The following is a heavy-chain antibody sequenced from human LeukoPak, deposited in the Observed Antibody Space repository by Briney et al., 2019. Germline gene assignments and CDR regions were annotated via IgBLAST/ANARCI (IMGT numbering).Heavy chain of an antibody. CDR1: GGSFSGYY. D-gene: IGHD3-3*02. J-gene: IGHJ4*02. CDR3: ASVRRPHFWSGYYRRYSFDY. Sequence: SETLSLTCAVYGGSFSGYYWSWIRQPPGKELEWIGEINHSGSTNYNPSLKSRVTISVDTSKNQFSLKLSSVTAADTAVYYCASVRRPHFWSGYYRRYSFDYWGQGTLVTVSS. CDR2: INHSGST. V-gene: IGHV4-34*01.